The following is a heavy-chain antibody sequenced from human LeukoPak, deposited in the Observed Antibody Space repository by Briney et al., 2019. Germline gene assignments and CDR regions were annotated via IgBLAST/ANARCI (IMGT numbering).Heavy chain of an antibody. CDR3: GRGWPGYTSPLDY. D-gene: IGHD5-12*01. Sequence: GGSLRLSCAASGFTFSHHWMNWVRQAPGEGLKWVATINQDGSERHYVDSVKGRFIISRDNAKNSLFLQMNSLRAEDTAVYYCGRGWPGYTSPLDYWGQGILVAVSS. CDR1: GFTFSHHW. V-gene: IGHV3-7*01. J-gene: IGHJ4*02. CDR2: INQDGSER.